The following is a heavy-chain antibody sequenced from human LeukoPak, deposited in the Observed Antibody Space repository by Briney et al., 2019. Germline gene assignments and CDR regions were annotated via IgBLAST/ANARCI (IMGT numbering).Heavy chain of an antibody. CDR1: GYTFTGYY. CDR2: INPNSGGT. D-gene: IGHD2-15*01. Sequence: ASVKVSCKASGYTFTGYYMHWVRRAPGQGLEWIGWINPNSGGTNYAQKFQGRVTMTRDTSISTAYMELSRLRSDDTAVYYCASSARSRKGDYMDVWGKGSTVTVSS. J-gene: IGHJ6*03. V-gene: IGHV1-2*02. CDR3: ASSARSRKGDYMDV.